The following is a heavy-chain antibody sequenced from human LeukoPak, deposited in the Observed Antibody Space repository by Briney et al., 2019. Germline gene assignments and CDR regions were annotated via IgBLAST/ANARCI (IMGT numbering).Heavy chain of an antibody. CDR1: GFTFSNYE. J-gene: IGHJ4*02. Sequence: PGGSLRLSCAASGFTFSNYEMNWVRQAPGKGLEWVSYISRSSTTIYYADSVKGRFTISRDNAKNSLYLQMNSLRAEDTAVYYCATSGYSSSWYFGWGQGTLVTVSS. V-gene: IGHV3-48*01. CDR2: ISRSSTTI. D-gene: IGHD6-13*01. CDR3: ATSGYSSSWYFG.